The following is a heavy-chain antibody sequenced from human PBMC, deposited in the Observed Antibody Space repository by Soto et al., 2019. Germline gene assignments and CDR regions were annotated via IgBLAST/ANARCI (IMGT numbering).Heavy chain of an antibody. CDR1: GFTFSSYA. Sequence: GSLRLSCAASGFTFSSYAMSWVRQAPGKGLEWVSAISGSGGSTYYADSVKGRFTISRDNSKNTLYLQMNSLRAEDTAVYYCAKGGRDYDFWSGSALDVWGQGTTVTVS. D-gene: IGHD3-3*01. CDR2: ISGSGGST. J-gene: IGHJ6*02. CDR3: AKGGRDYDFWSGSALDV. V-gene: IGHV3-23*01.